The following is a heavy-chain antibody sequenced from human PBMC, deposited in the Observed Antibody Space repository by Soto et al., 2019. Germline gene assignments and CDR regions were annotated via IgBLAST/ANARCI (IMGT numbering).Heavy chain of an antibody. J-gene: IGHJ5*02. CDR2: IYYSGST. Sequence: QVQLQESGPGLVKPSETLSLTCTVSGGSVSSGSYYWSWIRQPPGKGLEWIGYIYYSGSTNYNPSLKSRVTISVDTSKNQFSLKLSSVTAADTAVYYCAREGLELHWFDPWGQGTLVTVSS. D-gene: IGHD1-7*01. CDR3: AREGLELHWFDP. CDR1: GGSVSSGSYY. V-gene: IGHV4-61*01.